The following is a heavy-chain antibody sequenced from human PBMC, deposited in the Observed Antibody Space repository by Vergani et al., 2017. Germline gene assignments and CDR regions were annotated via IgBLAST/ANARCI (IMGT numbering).Heavy chain of an antibody. CDR3: ARGQPAITMVRGFHFMGSDWFDP. CDR1: GFTFSHYS. D-gene: IGHD3-10*01. V-gene: IGHV4-4*08. J-gene: IGHJ5*02. Sequence: VQLLESGGGLVQPGGSLRLSCVASGFTFSHYSMNWVRQAPGKGLEWIGRIYTSGSTNYNPSLKSRVTISVDTSKNQFSLKLSSVTAADTAVYYCARGQPAITMVRGFHFMGSDWFDPWGQGTLVTVSS. CDR2: IYTSGST.